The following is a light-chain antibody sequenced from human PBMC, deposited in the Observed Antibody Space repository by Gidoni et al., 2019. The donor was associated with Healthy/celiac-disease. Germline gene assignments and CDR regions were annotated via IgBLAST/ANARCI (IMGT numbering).Light chain of an antibody. CDR1: SSNIGAGYD. V-gene: IGLV1-40*01. J-gene: IGLJ2*01. CDR3: QSYDSSLDGWV. CDR2: GNS. Sequence: QSVLTQPPSVSWAPGQRVTIPCTGSSSNIGAGYDVPWYQELPGTAPKLLIYGNSNRPSGVPDRFSGSKSGNSASLAITGLQAEDEADYYGQSYDSSLDGWVFGGGTKLTVL.